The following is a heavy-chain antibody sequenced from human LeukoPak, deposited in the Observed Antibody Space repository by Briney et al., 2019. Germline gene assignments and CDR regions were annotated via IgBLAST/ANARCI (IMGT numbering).Heavy chain of an antibody. CDR3: ASQYYYDSSGYYYPY. Sequence: ASVKVSCKASGYTFTGYYTHWVRQAPGQGLEWMGRINPNSGATNYAQKFQGRVTMTRDTSISTAYMELSRLRSDDTAVYYCASQYYYDSSGYYYPYWGQGTLVTVSS. V-gene: IGHV1-2*06. J-gene: IGHJ4*02. CDR2: INPNSGAT. D-gene: IGHD3-22*01. CDR1: GYTFTGYY.